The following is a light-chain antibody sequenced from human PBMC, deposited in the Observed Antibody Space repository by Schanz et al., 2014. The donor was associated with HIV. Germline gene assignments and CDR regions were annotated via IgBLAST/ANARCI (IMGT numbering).Light chain of an antibody. CDR3: SSYAATSNVL. V-gene: IGLV2-14*03. Sequence: QSALTQPASVSGSPGQSISISCTGTSSDVGRYSCVSWFQQHPGKAPKLMIYEVTKRPSGVSDRFSGSKSGNTASLTISGLQADDEADYYCSSYAATSNVLFGGGTKLTVL. CDR1: SSDVGRYSC. CDR2: EVT. J-gene: IGLJ3*02.